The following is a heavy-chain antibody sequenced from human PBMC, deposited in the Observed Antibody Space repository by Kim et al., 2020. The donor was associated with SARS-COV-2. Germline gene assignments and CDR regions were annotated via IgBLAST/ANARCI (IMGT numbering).Heavy chain of an antibody. D-gene: IGHD4-17*01. CDR3: ASVEPDATVGPITYYYYGMDV. J-gene: IGHJ6*02. CDR1: GFTFSSYS. CDR2: ISSSSSYI. V-gene: IGHV3-21*01. Sequence: GGSLRLSCAASGFTFSSYSMNWVRQAPGKGLEWVSSISSSSSYIYYADSVKGRFTISRDNAKNSLYLQMNSLRAEDTAVYYCASVEPDATVGPITYYYYGMDVWGQGTTVTVSS.